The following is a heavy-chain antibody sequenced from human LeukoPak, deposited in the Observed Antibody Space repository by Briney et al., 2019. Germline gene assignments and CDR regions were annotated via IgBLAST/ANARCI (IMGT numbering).Heavy chain of an antibody. CDR3: ARRPPSMVVDY. D-gene: IGHD2-2*01. J-gene: IGHJ4*02. V-gene: IGHV4-4*02. CDR2: IYHSGSA. CDR1: GGSISSSSW. Sequence: SETLSLTCTFSGGSISSSSWWNWVRQPPGKGLEWIGEIYHSGSATYSPSLRSRVTMSVDKSKNQFSLNLTSVTAADTAVYYCARRPPSMVVDYWSPGTLVTVSS.